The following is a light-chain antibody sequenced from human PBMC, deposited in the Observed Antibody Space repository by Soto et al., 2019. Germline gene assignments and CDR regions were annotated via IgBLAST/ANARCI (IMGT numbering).Light chain of an antibody. V-gene: IGLV1-51*02. Sequence: QSVLTQPPSVSAAPGQKVTMSCSGSSSNIGKYYVSWHQQLPGTAPKLLIYENDKRPSGIPDRFSGSKSGTSATLGITGLQTGDEADYYCGRWDSSLTTFVFGTGTKVTGL. CDR1: SSNIGKYY. J-gene: IGLJ1*01. CDR2: END. CDR3: GRWDSSLTTFV.